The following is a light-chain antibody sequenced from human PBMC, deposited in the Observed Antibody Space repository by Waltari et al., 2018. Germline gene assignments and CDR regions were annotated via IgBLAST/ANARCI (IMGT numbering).Light chain of an antibody. CDR2: KAS. V-gene: IGKV1-5*03. J-gene: IGKJ4*01. CDR3: QQYNSYSLLT. Sequence: DIQMTQSPFTLSASVGDRLTITCRASQSISNWLAWYQHKPGKAPKLLIYKASTLASGVPSRFSGSGSGTDFSLTISSLQPDDFATYYCQQYNSYSLLTFGGGTKVEIK. CDR1: QSISNW.